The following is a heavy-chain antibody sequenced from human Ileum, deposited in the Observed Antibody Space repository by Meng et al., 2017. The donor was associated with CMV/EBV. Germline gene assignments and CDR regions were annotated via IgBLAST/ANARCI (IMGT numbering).Heavy chain of an antibody. CDR1: IYTFTSNH. CDR2: IDTNSGNP. Sequence: SCKTAIYTFTSNHINWVRQAPGLGREWMGWIDTNSGNPTYAQGFTGRFVFSLDTSVNTAYLQISSLKAEDTAVYYCARDGLSGRYFDYWGQGTLVTVSS. J-gene: IGHJ4*02. D-gene: IGHD1-26*01. CDR3: ARDGLSGRYFDY. V-gene: IGHV7-4-1*02.